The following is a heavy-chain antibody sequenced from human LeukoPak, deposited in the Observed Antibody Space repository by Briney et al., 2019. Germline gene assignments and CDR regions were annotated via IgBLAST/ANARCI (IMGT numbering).Heavy chain of an antibody. Sequence: PSETLSLTCTVSGGSFSSISYYWGWIRPPPGKGLEWIGSIYYSGSTYYNPSLKSRVTISVDTSKNQFSLKLSSVTAADTAVYYCARLSYYYYMDVWGKGTTVTVSS. J-gene: IGHJ6*03. CDR1: GGSFSSISYY. V-gene: IGHV4-39*01. CDR2: IYYSGST. CDR3: ARLSYYYYMDV.